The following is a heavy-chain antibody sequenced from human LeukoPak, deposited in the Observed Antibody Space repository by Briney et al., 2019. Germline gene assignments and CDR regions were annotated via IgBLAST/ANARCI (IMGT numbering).Heavy chain of an antibody. CDR3: ALGAAFDI. CDR1: GGSITSGDGC. J-gene: IGHJ3*02. D-gene: IGHD3-16*01. V-gene: IGHV4-61*08. Sequence: SQTLSLTCTVSGGSITSGDGCWSWIRHPPGKGLEWIGYIYYSGSPNYNPSLKSRVTISVDTSKNQFSLKLSSVTAADTAVYYCALGAAFDIWGQGTMVTVSS. CDR2: IYYSGSP.